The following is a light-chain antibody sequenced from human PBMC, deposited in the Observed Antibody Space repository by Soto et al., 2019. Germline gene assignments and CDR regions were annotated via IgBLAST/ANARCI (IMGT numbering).Light chain of an antibody. CDR3: QQPYNWPLT. CDR1: QSVSYY. V-gene: IGKV3-11*01. Sequence: EIVLTQSPATLSLSPGERATLSCRASQSVSYYLAWYQQKPGQAPRLLIYDASNRATGIPARFSGSGSATDFTLTISGLEPEDFAVYYSQQPYNWPLTFGGGTKVEIK. J-gene: IGKJ4*01. CDR2: DAS.